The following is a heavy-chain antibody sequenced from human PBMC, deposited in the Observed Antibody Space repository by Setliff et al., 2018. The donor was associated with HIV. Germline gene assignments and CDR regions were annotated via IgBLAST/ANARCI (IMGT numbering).Heavy chain of an antibody. J-gene: IGHJ2*01. CDR1: GDSIGDYY. CDR2: VYASAYS. Sequence: SETLSLTCTASGDSIGDYYWNWIRQPAGKGLEWIGRVYASAYSNYNPSLKSRVTMSVDTSQNQFSLKLRSVNAADTAVYYCARDWVTRSNYYGSGSPWYFDFWGRGILVTVSS. D-gene: IGHD3-10*01. CDR3: ARDWVTRSNYYGSGSPWYFDF. V-gene: IGHV4-4*07.